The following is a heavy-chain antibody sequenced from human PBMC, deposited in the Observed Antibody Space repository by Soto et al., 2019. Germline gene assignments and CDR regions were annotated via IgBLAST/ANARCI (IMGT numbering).Heavy chain of an antibody. CDR1: GGSISSYY. V-gene: IGHV4-59*08. Sequence: SETLSLTCTVSGGSISSYYWSWIRQPPGKGLEWIGYIYYSGSTNYNPSLKSRVTISVDTSKNQFSLKLSSVTAADTAVYYCARQSTFYYGGRQGFDPWGQGTPVTVSS. CDR3: ARQSTFYYGGRQGFDP. J-gene: IGHJ5*02. CDR2: IYYSGST. D-gene: IGHD3-22*01.